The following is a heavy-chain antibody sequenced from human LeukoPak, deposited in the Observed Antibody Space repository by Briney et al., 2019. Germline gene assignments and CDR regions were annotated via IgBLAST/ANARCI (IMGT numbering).Heavy chain of an antibody. J-gene: IGHJ4*02. CDR2: ISSSSSYI. CDR3: ARLGGGVYGDYVSSFDY. Sequence: GGSLRLSCAASGFTFDDYGMSWVRQAPGKGLEWVSSISSSSSYIYYADSVKGRFTISRDNAKNSLYLQMNSLRAEDTAVYYCARLGGGVYGDYVSSFDYWGQGTLVTVSS. D-gene: IGHD4-17*01. CDR1: GFTFDDYG. V-gene: IGHV3-21*01.